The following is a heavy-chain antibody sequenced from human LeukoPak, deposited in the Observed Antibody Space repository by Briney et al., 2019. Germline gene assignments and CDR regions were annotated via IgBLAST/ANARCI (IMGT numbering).Heavy chain of an antibody. CDR2: INHSGCT. Sequence: SETLSLTCAVYGESLSGYYWSWIRQPPGKGLEWIGEINHSGCTNYNPSLKSPVTISVDTSKNQFSLKLSSVTAADTAVYYCAKGAFYCSSTSCYGTRLYYFDYWGQGTLVTVSS. V-gene: IGHV4-34*01. J-gene: IGHJ4*02. CDR3: AKGAFYCSSTSCYGTRLYYFDY. CDR1: GESLSGYY. D-gene: IGHD2-2*01.